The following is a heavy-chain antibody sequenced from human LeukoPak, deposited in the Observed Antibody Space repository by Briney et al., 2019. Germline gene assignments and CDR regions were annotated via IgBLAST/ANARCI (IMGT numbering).Heavy chain of an antibody. CDR3: ARDHRYYYDSSGYYDYNWFDP. J-gene: IGHJ5*02. CDR1: GGTFSSYA. CDR2: IIPIFGTA. V-gene: IGHV1-69*05. Sequence: SVKVSCKASGGTFSSYAISWVRQAPGQGLEWMGRIIPIFGTANYAQKFQGRVTITTDESTSTAYMERSSLRSEDTAVYYCARDHRYYYDSSGYYDYNWFDPWGQGTLVTVSS. D-gene: IGHD3-22*01.